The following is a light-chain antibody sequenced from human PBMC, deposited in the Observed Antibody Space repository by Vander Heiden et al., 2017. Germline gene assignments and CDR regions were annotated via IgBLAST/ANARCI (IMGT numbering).Light chain of an antibody. CDR1: ALPEQY. V-gene: IGLV3-25*03. Sequence: SYELPPPPSVSVSPGQPARITCTGDALPEQYAYWYQQKPGQAPVLVIYKDSERPSGIPERFSGSSSGTTVTLTISGVQAEDEADYYCQSADSSGTYYVFGTGTKVTVL. J-gene: IGLJ1*01. CDR2: KDS. CDR3: QSADSSGTYYV.